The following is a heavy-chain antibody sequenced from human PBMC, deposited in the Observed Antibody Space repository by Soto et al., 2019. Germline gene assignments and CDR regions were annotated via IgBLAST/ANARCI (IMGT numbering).Heavy chain of an antibody. V-gene: IGHV4-31*03. Sequence: QVQLQESGPGLVKPSQTLSLTCTVSGGSISSGGYYWSWIRQHPGKGLGWIGYIYYSGSTYYNPSLKSRVTISVDTSKNQFSVKLSSVTAADRAVYYCARDAHYYDSSGYYEFGRFDYWGQGTLVTVSS. J-gene: IGHJ4*02. CDR1: GGSISSGGYY. CDR2: IYYSGST. CDR3: ARDAHYYDSSGYYEFGRFDY. D-gene: IGHD3-22*01.